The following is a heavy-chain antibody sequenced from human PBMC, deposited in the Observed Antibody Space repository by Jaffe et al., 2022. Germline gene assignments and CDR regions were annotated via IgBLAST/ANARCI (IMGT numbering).Heavy chain of an antibody. CDR3: ARDWGGHYASSGFYLGAFDI. CDR2: IYSGGKT. CDR1: GFTVSTNY. Sequence: EVQLVESGGGLVQPGGSLRLSCAASGFTVSTNYMSWVRQAPGKGLEWVSLIYSGGKTYYADSVKGRFSISRDNSKNTLYLQMNSLRTEDTAVYYCARDWGGHYASSGFYLGAFDIWGQGTLVTVSS. D-gene: IGHD3-22*01. J-gene: IGHJ3*02. V-gene: IGHV3-66*02.